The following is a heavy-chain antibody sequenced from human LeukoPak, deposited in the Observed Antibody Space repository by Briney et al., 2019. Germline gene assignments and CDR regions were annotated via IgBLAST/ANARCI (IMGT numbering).Heavy chain of an antibody. D-gene: IGHD4-23*01. J-gene: IGHJ4*02. Sequence: SETLSLTCAVYGGSFSGYYWSWIRQPPGKGLEWIGEINHSGSTNYNPSLKSRVIISVDTSKNQFSLKLSSVTAADTAVYYCARDLGFGNRPRQYFDYWGQGTLVTVSS. V-gene: IGHV4-34*01. CDR2: INHSGST. CDR3: ARDLGFGNRPRQYFDY. CDR1: GGSFSGYY.